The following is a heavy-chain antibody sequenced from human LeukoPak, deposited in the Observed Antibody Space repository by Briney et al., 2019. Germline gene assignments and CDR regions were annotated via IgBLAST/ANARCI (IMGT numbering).Heavy chain of an antibody. CDR3: ARRSNSSSWFEKYFFDS. V-gene: IGHV3-21*01. D-gene: IGHD6-13*01. J-gene: IGHJ4*02. Sequence: GGSLRLSCATSGFTFSSYTMTWVRQAPGKGLEWVAIINNSGGSTYYVDSVKGRFTVSRDNAKNSLNLQMNSLRAEDTSLYFCARRSNSSSWFEKYFFDSWGQGTLVTVSA. CDR1: GFTFSSYT. CDR2: INNSGGST.